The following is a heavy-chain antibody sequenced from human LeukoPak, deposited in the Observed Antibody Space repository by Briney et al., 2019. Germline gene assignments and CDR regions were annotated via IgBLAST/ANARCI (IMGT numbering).Heavy chain of an antibody. CDR3: ARGPLFDILTGQGDY. Sequence: ASVKVSCKASGYTFTGYYMHWVRQAPGQGLEWMGWINPNSGGTNYAQKFQGRVTMTRNTSISTAYMELSSLRSEDTAVYYCARGPLFDILTGQGDYWGQGTLVTVSS. D-gene: IGHD3-9*01. CDR1: GYTFTGYY. CDR2: INPNSGGT. V-gene: IGHV1-2*02. J-gene: IGHJ4*02.